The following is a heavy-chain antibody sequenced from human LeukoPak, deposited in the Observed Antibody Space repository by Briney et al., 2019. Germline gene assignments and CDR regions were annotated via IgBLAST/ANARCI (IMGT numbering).Heavy chain of an antibody. V-gene: IGHV3-7*01. CDR1: GFTFSSYW. CDR3: ARRRNGDYVSFRRQNWFDP. J-gene: IGHJ5*02. CDR2: IKQDGSEK. D-gene: IGHD4-17*01. Sequence: GGSLRLSCAASGFTFSSYWMSWVRQAPGKGLGWVANIKQDGSEKYYVDSVKGRFTISRDNAKNSLYLQMNSLRAEDTAVYYCARRRNGDYVSFRRQNWFDPWGQGTLATVSS.